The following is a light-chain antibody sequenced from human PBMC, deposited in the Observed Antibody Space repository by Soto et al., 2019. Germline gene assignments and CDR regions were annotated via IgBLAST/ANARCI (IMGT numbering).Light chain of an antibody. CDR1: NIGSKS. CDR2: DDS. J-gene: IGLJ1*01. Sequence: SYELTQPPSVSVAPGQTARITCGGNNIGSKSVHWYQQKPGQAPVLVVYDDSDRPPGIPERFSGSNSGNTATLTISRVEAGDEADYYCQVWDSSSDHPNYVFGTGTKVTAL. V-gene: IGLV3-21*02. CDR3: QVWDSSSDHPNYV.